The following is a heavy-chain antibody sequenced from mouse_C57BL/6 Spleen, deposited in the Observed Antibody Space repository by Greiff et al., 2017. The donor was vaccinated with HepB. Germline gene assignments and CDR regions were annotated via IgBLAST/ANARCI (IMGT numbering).Heavy chain of an antibody. CDR3: ARRGDYDNAMDY. V-gene: IGHV5-6*01. CDR2: ISSGGSYT. J-gene: IGHJ4*01. CDR1: GFTFSSYG. D-gene: IGHD2-4*01. Sequence: EVQRVESGGDLVKPGGSLKLSCAASGFTFSSYGMSWVRQTPDKRLEWVATISSGGSYTYYPDSVKGRFTISRDNAKNTLYLQMSSLKSEDTAMYYCARRGDYDNAMDYWGQGTSVTVSS.